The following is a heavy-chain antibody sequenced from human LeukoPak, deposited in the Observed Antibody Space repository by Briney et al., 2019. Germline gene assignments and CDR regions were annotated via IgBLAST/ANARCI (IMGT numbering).Heavy chain of an antibody. J-gene: IGHJ4*02. CDR2: IYYSGNT. CDR3: AISKGGYCSSTSCLHFDY. V-gene: IGHV4-31*03. CDR1: GGSISSGGYY. Sequence: SGTLSLTCTVSGGSISSGGYYWSWIRQHPGKGLEWIGYIYYSGNTYYNPSLKSRVTISVDTSKNQFSLKLSSVTAADTAVYYCAISKGGYCSSTSCLHFDYWGQGTLVTVSS. D-gene: IGHD2-2*01.